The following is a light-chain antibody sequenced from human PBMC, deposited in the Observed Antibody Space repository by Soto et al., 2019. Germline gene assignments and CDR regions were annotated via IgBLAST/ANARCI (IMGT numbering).Light chain of an antibody. V-gene: IGKV1-39*01. CDR1: HNINIF. Sequence: VQVTQSPSSLSASVGYRVTITCRTSHNINIFLNWYQQKPGRAPMVVISAASNLESGVPSRFSGRGSGTEFTLTISNLQPGDSALYFCQESYSTPLAFGGGTKVDIK. CDR3: QESYSTPLA. J-gene: IGKJ4*01. CDR2: AAS.